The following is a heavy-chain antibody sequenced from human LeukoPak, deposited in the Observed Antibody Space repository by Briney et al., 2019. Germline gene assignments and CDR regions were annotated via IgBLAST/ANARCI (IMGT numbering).Heavy chain of an antibody. Sequence: ASVKVSCKASGYTFTGYYMHWVRQAPGQGLEWMGWINPNSGGTNYAQKFQGRVTMTRDTSISTAYMELSRLRSDDTAGYYCARGESIVVVVAATYYWGQGTLVTVSS. D-gene: IGHD2-15*01. J-gene: IGHJ4*02. CDR2: INPNSGGT. CDR3: ARGESIVVVVAATYY. V-gene: IGHV1-2*02. CDR1: GYTFTGYY.